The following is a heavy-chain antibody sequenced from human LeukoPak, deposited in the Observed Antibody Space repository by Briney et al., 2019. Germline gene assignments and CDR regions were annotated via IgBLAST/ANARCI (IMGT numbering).Heavy chain of an antibody. D-gene: IGHD5-12*01. CDR2: ISSSGSDI. V-gene: IGHV3-21*06. Sequence: GESLRLSCAASGFTLSSYSMNWVRQAPGKGLEWVSSISSSGSDIYYAESVKGRFTISRDNAKNSLYLQMNSLRVGDTAVYYCARARGSGYDFDYWGQGTLVTVSS. CDR1: GFTLSSYS. CDR3: ARARGSGYDFDY. J-gene: IGHJ4*02.